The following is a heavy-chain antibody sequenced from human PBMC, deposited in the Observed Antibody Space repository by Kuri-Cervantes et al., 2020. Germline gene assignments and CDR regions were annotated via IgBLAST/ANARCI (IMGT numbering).Heavy chain of an antibody. J-gene: IGHJ4*02. Sequence: GGSLRLSCAASGFTFSSYGMHWVRQAPGEGLEWVSSISSSSVYIYYADSMKGRFTVSRDNAKNSLYLQMNSLRGEDTAVFYCAKEVATIFGSFDYWGQGTLVTVSS. V-gene: IGHV3-21*01. CDR1: GFTFSSYG. CDR3: AKEVATIFGSFDY. D-gene: IGHD5-12*01. CDR2: ISSSSVYI.